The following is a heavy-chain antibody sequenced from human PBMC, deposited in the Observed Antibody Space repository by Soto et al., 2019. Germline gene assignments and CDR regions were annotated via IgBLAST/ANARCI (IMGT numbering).Heavy chain of an antibody. Sequence: SVKVYCKGFGYSLIKYGINWVRQAPGQGLEWVGWVSPYSGYTHSAQKFHGRLTLTTDTAASTAYMELRILRSADTALYYCAREASVLIPAAQPSRFDSWGQGTLVTVSS. J-gene: IGHJ4*02. D-gene: IGHD2-8*01. CDR3: AREASVLIPAAQPSRFDS. CDR2: VSPYSGYT. V-gene: IGHV1-18*01. CDR1: GYSLIKYG.